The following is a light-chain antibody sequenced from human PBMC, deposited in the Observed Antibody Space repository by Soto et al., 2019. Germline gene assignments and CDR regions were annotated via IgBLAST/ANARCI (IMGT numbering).Light chain of an antibody. CDR1: QSISSY. V-gene: IGKV1-39*01. CDR2: AAS. Sequence: DIQMTQSPSSLSASVGDRVTITCRASQSISSYLNWYQQKPGKAPKLLIYAASSLQSGVPSRFSGSGSGTDFTLTISSLQPEDFATCYCQQSYSTLILTFGGGTKVDIK. J-gene: IGKJ4*01. CDR3: QQSYSTLILT.